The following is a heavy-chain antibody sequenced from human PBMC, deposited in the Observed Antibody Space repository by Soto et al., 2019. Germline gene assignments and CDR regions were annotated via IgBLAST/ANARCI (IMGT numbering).Heavy chain of an antibody. CDR3: AKDLIWSGYYLDAFDI. D-gene: IGHD3-3*01. CDR2: ISGSGGST. CDR1: GFTFSGYA. Sequence: EVQLLESGGGLVQPGGSLRLSCAASGFTFSGYAMSWVRQAPGKGLEWVSAISGSGGSTYYADSVKGRFTISRDNSKNTLYLQMNSLRAEDTAVYYCAKDLIWSGYYLDAFDIWGQGTMVTVSS. J-gene: IGHJ3*02. V-gene: IGHV3-23*01.